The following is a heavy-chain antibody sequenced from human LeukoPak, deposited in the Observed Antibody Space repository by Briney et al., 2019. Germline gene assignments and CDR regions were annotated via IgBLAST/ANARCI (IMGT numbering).Heavy chain of an antibody. V-gene: IGHV3-33*01. J-gene: IGHJ3*02. CDR2: IWYDGSNN. Sequence: PGGSLRLSCAASGFTFSSYGMHWVRQAPGKGLEWVAVIWYDGSNNYYADSVKGRFTISRDNSKNTLYLQMNSLRAEDTAVYYCARGSPDAYCGGDCYSYDAFDIWGQGTMVTVSS. CDR3: ARGSPDAYCGGDCYSYDAFDI. D-gene: IGHD2-21*02. CDR1: GFTFSSYG.